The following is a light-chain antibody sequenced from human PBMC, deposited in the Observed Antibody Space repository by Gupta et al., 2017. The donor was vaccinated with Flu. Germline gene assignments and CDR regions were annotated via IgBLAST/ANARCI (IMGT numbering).Light chain of an antibody. CDR2: QDE. V-gene: IGLV3-1*01. J-gene: IGLJ3*02. CDR1: KLGDKY. Sequence: SYELTQPPSVSVSPGQTASITCSGGKLGDKYASWYQQKPGQTPVLVIYQDEKRPSGIPERFSGSNSGNTATLTISGTQAMDEADYYCQTWDSSTAWVFGGGTKLTVL. CDR3: QTWDSSTAWV.